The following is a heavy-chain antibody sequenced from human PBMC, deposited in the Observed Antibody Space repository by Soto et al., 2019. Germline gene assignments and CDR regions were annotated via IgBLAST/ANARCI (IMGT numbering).Heavy chain of an antibody. Sequence: SETLSLTCTVSGDSIRNYYWNWIRQTPGKGLEWIGYIYYSGSTSYNPSLASRVNIFIDTSKTYFSLNPNSVTAADSGVYFCARGSSDRSLPVEVWGRGTTVTVSS. CDR3: ARGSSDRSLPVEV. V-gene: IGHV4-59*01. CDR1: GDSIRNYY. J-gene: IGHJ6*02. CDR2: IYYSGST. D-gene: IGHD6-25*01.